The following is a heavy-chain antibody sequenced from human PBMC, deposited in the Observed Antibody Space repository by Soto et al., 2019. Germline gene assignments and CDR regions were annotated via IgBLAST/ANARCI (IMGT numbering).Heavy chain of an antibody. Sequence: QLQLQESGSGLVKPSQTLSLTCAVSGGSISSGGYSWSWIRQPPGKGLEWIGYIYHSGSTYYNPSLKSRITISIDRSKNQLSLKLSSVTAADTAVYYCARGMTTVTSLDYWGQGTLVTVSS. CDR3: ARGMTTVTSLDY. J-gene: IGHJ4*02. V-gene: IGHV4-30-2*01. CDR2: IYHSGST. CDR1: GGSISSGGYS. D-gene: IGHD4-4*01.